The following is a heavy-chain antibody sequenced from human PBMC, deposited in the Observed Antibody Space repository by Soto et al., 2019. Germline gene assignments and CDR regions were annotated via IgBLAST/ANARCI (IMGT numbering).Heavy chain of an antibody. CDR1: GGSFSDYA. V-gene: IGHV1-69*11. J-gene: IGHJ4*02. Sequence: QVQLVQSGAEVKKPGSSVKVSCKASGGSFSDYAINWVRQAPGPGLEWMGGIVPMLRTANYPRKCQGRVTITADESTSTVSMELPSLTSDDTALYDCARSLGGSYLPFDYWGQGTLVTVSS. CDR2: IVPMLRTA. D-gene: IGHD1-26*01. CDR3: ARSLGGSYLPFDY.